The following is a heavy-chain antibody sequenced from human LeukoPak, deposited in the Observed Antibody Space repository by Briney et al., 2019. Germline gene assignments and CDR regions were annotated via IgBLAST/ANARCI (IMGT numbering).Heavy chain of an antibody. V-gene: IGHV1-2*02. CDR3: ARPLNRYSHHPAY. CDR1: GYTFTGYY. Sequence: ASVKVSCKASGYTFTGYYMHWVRQAPGQGLEWMGWINPDSGGTNYAQKFQGRVTMTRDTSISTAYMELSRLRSDDTAVYYCARPLNRYSHHPAYWGQGTLVTVSS. J-gene: IGHJ4*02. D-gene: IGHD6-13*01. CDR2: INPDSGGT.